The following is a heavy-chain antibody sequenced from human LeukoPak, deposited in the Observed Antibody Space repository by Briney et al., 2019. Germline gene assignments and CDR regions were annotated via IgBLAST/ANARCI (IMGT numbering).Heavy chain of an antibody. V-gene: IGHV4-38-2*02. CDR1: GYSISSGYY. J-gene: IGHJ3*02. CDR3: ARTHTDTAMQIYAFNI. D-gene: IGHD5-18*01. Sequence: SETLSLTCTVSGYSISSGYYWGWIRQPPGKGLEWIGNFYHSGSTYYNPSLKSRVTISLDTSKNQFSLKLSSVTAADTAEYYCARTHTDTAMQIYAFNIWGQGTMVTVSS. CDR2: FYHSGST.